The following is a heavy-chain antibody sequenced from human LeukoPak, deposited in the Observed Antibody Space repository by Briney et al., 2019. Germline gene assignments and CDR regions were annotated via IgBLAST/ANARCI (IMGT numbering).Heavy chain of an antibody. CDR3: ARGRRGYSYGYLGLISYFDY. CDR1: GGSISSSSYY. D-gene: IGHD5-18*01. V-gene: IGHV4-39*07. CDR2: IYYSGNT. J-gene: IGHJ4*02. Sequence: SETLSLTCTVSGGSISSSSYYWGWIRQPPGKGLEWIGSIYYSGNTYYNPSLKSRVTISVDTSKNQFSLKLSSVTAADTAVYYCARGRRGYSYGYLGLISYFDYWGQGTLVTVSS.